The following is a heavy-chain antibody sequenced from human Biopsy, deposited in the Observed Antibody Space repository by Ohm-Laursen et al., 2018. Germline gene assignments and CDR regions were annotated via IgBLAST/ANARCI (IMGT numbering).Heavy chain of an antibody. CDR2: INHSGRT. D-gene: IGHD3-22*01. Sequence: SDTLSLTCAVSGESFNGYHWSWIRQTPGKGLEWIGEINHSGRTNYNPSLKSRVTISVDTSKNQFSLKVRSVTAADTAVYYCVRGVDYYDPYHYYALDVWGQGTTVTVSS. CDR1: GESFNGYH. J-gene: IGHJ6*02. CDR3: VRGVDYYDPYHYYALDV. V-gene: IGHV4-34*01.